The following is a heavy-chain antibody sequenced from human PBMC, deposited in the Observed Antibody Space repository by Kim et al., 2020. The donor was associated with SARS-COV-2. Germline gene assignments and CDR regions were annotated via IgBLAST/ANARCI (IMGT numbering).Heavy chain of an antibody. CDR3: AKDLVFRDGEFVYYYYGMDV. CDR2: ISGSGGST. D-gene: IGHD3-10*01. Sequence: GGSLRLSCAASGFTFSSYAMSWVRQAPGKGLEWVSAISGSGGSTYYADSVKGRFTISRDNSKNTLYLQMNSLRAEDTAVYYCAKDLVFRDGEFVYYYYGMDVWGQGTTVTVSS. CDR1: GFTFSSYA. V-gene: IGHV3-23*01. J-gene: IGHJ6*02.